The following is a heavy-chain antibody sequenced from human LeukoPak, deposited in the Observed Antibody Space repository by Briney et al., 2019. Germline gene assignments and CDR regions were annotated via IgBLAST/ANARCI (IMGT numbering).Heavy chain of an antibody. D-gene: IGHD3-9*01. J-gene: IGHJ3*02. Sequence: PSETLSLTCTVSGGSISSYYWSWIRQPPGKGLEWIGYIYYSGSTNYNPSLKSRVTISVDTSKNQFSLKLSSVTAADTAVYYCARGEYDILTGYWGAFDIWGQGTMVTVSS. CDR1: GGSISSYY. V-gene: IGHV4-59*08. CDR2: IYYSGST. CDR3: ARGEYDILTGYWGAFDI.